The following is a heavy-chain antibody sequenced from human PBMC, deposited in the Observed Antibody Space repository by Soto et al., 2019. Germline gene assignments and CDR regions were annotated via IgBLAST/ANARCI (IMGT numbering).Heavy chain of an antibody. CDR1: GGSISSYY. V-gene: IGHV4-59*01. CDR2: IYYSGST. Sequence: SETLSLTCTVSGGSISSYYWSWIRQPPGKGLEWIGYIYYSGSTNYNPSLKSRVTISVDTSKNQFSLKLSSVTAADTAVYYCARAPYDFWYFDYWGQGTLVTVSS. D-gene: IGHD3-3*01. J-gene: IGHJ4*02. CDR3: ARAPYDFWYFDY.